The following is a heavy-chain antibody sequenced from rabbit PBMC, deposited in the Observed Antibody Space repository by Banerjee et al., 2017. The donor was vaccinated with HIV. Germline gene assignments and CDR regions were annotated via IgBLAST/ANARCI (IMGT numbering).Heavy chain of an antibody. V-gene: IGHV1S45*01. D-gene: IGHD6-1*01. J-gene: IGHJ4*01. CDR2: IGVGIGGTT. Sequence: QEQLEESGGDLVKPEGSLTLTCTASGFSFSSNAVCWVRQAPGKGPEWIACIGVGIGGTTYYASWAKGRFTISKTSSTTVTLQMTSLTATDTATYFCARAFIGYAGYVYVSPNYFNLWGPGTLVTVS. CDR1: GFSFSSNAV. CDR3: ARAFIGYAGYVYVSPNYFNL.